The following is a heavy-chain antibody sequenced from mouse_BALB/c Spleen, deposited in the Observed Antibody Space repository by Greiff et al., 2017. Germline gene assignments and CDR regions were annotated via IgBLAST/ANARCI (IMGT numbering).Heavy chain of an antibody. V-gene: IGHV5-6-4*01. CDR3: TRDVWDRAMDY. CDR1: GFTFSSYT. Sequence: EVQLVESGGGLVKPGGSLKLSCAASGFTFSSYTMSWVRQTPEKRLEWVATISSGGSYTYYPDSVKGRFTISRDNAKNTLYLQMSSLKSEDTAMYYCTRDVWDRAMDYWGQGTSVTVSS. J-gene: IGHJ4*01. D-gene: IGHD4-1*01. CDR2: ISSGGSYT.